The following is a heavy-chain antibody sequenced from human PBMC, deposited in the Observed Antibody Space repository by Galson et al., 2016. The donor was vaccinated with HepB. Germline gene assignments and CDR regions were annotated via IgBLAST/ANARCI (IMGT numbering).Heavy chain of an antibody. Sequence: SLRLSCAASGLTFNRFAMHWVRQAPGKGLEWVAVISFDGSKIHYVDAVEGRFTISRDNSKNTLFLQMNSLRPEDTAVYYCAKDSLGPQMPAHYYYGMDVWGQGTTVTVSS. CDR3: AKDSLGPQMPAHYYYGMDV. D-gene: IGHD2-2*01. CDR1: GLTFNRFA. V-gene: IGHV3-30*18. J-gene: IGHJ6*02. CDR2: ISFDGSKI.